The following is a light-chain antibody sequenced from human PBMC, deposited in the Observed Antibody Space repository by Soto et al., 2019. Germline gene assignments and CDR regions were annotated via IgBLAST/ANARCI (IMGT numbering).Light chain of an antibody. J-gene: IGKJ4*01. CDR1: RGINDY. CDR2: AAS. V-gene: IGKV1-9*01. CDR3: QQFNTYPLT. Sequence: DIQLTQSPSFLSASVGDRVTITCRASRGINDYLAWYQQKPGKAPKLLIYAASTLQSEVPSRFSGSASGTEFTLTISSLQPEDFATYYCQQFNTYPLTFGGGTKVEVK.